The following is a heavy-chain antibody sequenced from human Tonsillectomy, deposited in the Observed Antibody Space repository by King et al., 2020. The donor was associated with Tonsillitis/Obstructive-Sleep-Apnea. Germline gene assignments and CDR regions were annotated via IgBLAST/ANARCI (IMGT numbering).Heavy chain of an antibody. Sequence: VKLVESGGGVVQPGRSLRLSCAASEFTFSNYAMHWVRQAPGKGLEWVSVISYDGSNRYYADSVKGRFTISRDNSKNTLFLQMNSLRAEDTAVYYCAREWGFGARVFDYWGQGTLVTVSS. CDR1: EFTFSNYA. J-gene: IGHJ4*02. V-gene: IGHV3-30*04. D-gene: IGHD3-10*01. CDR2: ISYDGSNR. CDR3: AREWGFGARVFDY.